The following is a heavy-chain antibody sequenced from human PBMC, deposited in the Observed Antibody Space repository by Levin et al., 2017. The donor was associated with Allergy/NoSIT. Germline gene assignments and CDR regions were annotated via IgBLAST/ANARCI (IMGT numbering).Heavy chain of an antibody. CDR1: GYTFTGYY. CDR3: ARRPIAAAGTLDY. Sequence: ASVKVSCKASGYTFTGYYMHWVRQAPGQGLEWMGWINPNSGGTNYAQKFQGRVTMTRDTSISTAYMELSRLRSDDTAVYYCARRPIAAAGTLDYWGQGTLVTVSS. J-gene: IGHJ4*02. D-gene: IGHD6-13*01. V-gene: IGHV1-2*02. CDR2: INPNSGGT.